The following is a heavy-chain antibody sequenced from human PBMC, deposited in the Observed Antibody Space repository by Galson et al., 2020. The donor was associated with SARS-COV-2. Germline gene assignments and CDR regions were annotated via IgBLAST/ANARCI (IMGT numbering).Heavy chain of an antibody. V-gene: IGHV3-30*04. Sequence: GSLRLSCRASGFNFSSSAMHWVRQAPGKGLEWVAIISYDGTKRYNLDPVKGRFTISRDNSKNTLFLQMDSLTTEDTAVYYCARETDDYTSSWYDDWGQGTLVTVSS. J-gene: IGHJ5*02. CDR1: GFNFSSSA. D-gene: IGHD6-13*01. CDR2: ISYDGTKR. CDR3: ARETDDYTSSWYDD.